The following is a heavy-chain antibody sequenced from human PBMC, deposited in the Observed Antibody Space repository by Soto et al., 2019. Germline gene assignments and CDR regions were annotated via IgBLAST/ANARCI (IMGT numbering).Heavy chain of an antibody. J-gene: IGHJ4*02. Sequence: QVQLVQSGAEVKKPGASVKVSCKASGYTFTSYDINWVRQATGQGLEWMGWMNPNSGNTGYAQKFGGRHTMPRNPSIGTPNMELPSLRSKTRAVYSCARPLYGHTFDHWGRGPRVPVSS. V-gene: IGHV1-8*01. CDR3: ARPLYGHTFDH. CDR1: GYTFTSYD. CDR2: MNPNSGNT. D-gene: IGHD4-17*01.